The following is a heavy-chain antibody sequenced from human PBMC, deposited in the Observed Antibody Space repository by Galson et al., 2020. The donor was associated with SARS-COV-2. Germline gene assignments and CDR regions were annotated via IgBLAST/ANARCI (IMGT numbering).Heavy chain of an antibody. D-gene: IGHD5-18*01. V-gene: IGHV3-23*01. CDR2: ISGSGGST. CDR1: GFTFSSYA. Sequence: GESLKISCAASGFTFSSYAMSWVRQAPGKGLEWVSAISGSGGSTYYADSVKGRFTISRDNSKNTLYLQMNSLRAEDTAVYYCAKDRNPGYSYGSEFDYWGQGTLVTVSS. CDR3: AKDRNPGYSYGSEFDY. J-gene: IGHJ4*02.